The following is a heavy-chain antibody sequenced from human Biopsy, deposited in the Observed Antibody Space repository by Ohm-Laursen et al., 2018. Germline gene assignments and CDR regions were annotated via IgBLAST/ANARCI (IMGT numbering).Heavy chain of an antibody. D-gene: IGHD6-13*01. V-gene: IGHV3-23*01. Sequence: SLRLSCTASGFTFSSYAMTWFRQAPGKGPEWVSTLSGSGGDTYYADSVKGRITISRDNSKNTLYLQMNSLRAEDTAVYYCARAPAVGGLNYFDYWGQGNMVIVSS. CDR1: GFTFSSYA. J-gene: IGHJ4*02. CDR2: LSGSGGDT. CDR3: ARAPAVGGLNYFDY.